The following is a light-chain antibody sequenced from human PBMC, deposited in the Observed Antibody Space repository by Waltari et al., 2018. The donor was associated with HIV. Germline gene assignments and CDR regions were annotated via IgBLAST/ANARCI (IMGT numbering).Light chain of an antibody. Sequence: QSALTQPRSVSGSPGQSVTISCTGTSSDIGYFDYVSWYQQYPGKAPKLMIYDVSNRPAGVSHLFSGSKSGNPASLSISGLQPEDEADYYCNSYTSISTWVFGGGTKLTVL. CDR2: DVS. CDR1: SSDIGYFDY. V-gene: IGLV2-14*03. J-gene: IGLJ3*02. CDR3: NSYTSISTWV.